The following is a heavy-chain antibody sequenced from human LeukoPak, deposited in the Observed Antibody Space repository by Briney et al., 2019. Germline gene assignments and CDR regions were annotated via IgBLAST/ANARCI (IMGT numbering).Heavy chain of an antibody. Sequence: PGGSLRLSCAASGFTFSSYSMNWVRQAPGKGLEWVAVISYDGSNKYYADSVKGRFTISRDNSKNTLYLQMNSLRAEDTAVYYCAKSSLRGVAGTLDYWGQGTLVTVSS. V-gene: IGHV3-30*18. CDR3: AKSSLRGVAGTLDY. J-gene: IGHJ4*02. D-gene: IGHD2-15*01. CDR1: GFTFSSYS. CDR2: ISYDGSNK.